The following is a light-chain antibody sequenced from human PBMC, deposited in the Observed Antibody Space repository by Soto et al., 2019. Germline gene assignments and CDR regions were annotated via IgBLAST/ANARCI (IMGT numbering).Light chain of an antibody. J-gene: IGKJ1*01. CDR3: HQYGSSPQT. CDR2: DAS. V-gene: IGKV3-20*01. CDR1: QNVARNY. Sequence: ENVLTQSPGTLSLSPGESATLSCRASQNVARNYLAWFQQRPGQAPRLLIYDASTRATGIPDRFSGSGSGTDFTLTISRLEPEDFAVYYCHQYGSSPQTFGQGNKV.